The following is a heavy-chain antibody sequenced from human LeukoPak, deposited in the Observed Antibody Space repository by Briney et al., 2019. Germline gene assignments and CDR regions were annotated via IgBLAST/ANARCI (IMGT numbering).Heavy chain of an antibody. V-gene: IGHV1-69*13. J-gene: IGHJ6*03. CDR2: IFPIFVIA. CDR3: AGYYDSSGYSEYYYMAV. CDR1: GDTFSRDA. Sequence: SVSLSSAASGDTFSRDAITSGRQAPGHEVEWLGGIFPIFVIANYVQKFQGRVTITADESTSTAYMELSRLRSADTALYYCAGYYDSSGYSEYYYMAVWGKGTTVTVSS. D-gene: IGHD3-22*01.